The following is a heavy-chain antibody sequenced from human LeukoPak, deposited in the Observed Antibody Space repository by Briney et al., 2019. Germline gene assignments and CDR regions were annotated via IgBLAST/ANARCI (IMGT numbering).Heavy chain of an antibody. J-gene: IGHJ4*02. CDR2: INHSGST. D-gene: IGHD3-3*01. CDR1: GFTFSSYA. V-gene: IGHV4-34*08. CDR3: AFNFWSGYIYFDY. Sequence: GSLRLSCAASGFTFSSYAMSWVRQPPGKGLEWIGEINHSGSTNYNPSLKSRVTISVDTSKNQFSLKLSSVTAADTAVYYCAFNFWSGYIYFDYWGQGTLVTVSS.